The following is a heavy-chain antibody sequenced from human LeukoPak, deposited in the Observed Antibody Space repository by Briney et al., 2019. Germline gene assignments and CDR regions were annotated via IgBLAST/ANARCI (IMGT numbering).Heavy chain of an antibody. J-gene: IGHJ4*02. D-gene: IGHD4-17*01. CDR3: AKGRAKATVTTGDH. CDR2: ISGSGGST. CDR1: GFTFSSYA. V-gene: IGHV3-23*01. Sequence: PGGSLRLSCAASGFTFSSYAMSWVRQAPGKGLEWVSAISGSGGSTHYADSVKGRFTISRDNSKNTLYLQKNSLRADDTAVYYCAKGRAKATVTTGDHWGQGTLATVSS.